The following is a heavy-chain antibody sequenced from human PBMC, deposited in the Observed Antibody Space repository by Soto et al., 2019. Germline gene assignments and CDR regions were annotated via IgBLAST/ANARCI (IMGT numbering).Heavy chain of an antibody. D-gene: IGHD4-17*01. CDR2: INVGNGNT. J-gene: IGHJ6*02. CDR3: AREYGDYVDGMDV. CDR1: GYTYISYS. Sequence: ASVKVSCKASGYTYISYSMHWVRQAPGQRLEWMGWINVGNGNTKYSQNFQGRVTMTRDTSTSTVYMELSSLRSEDTAVYYCAREYGDYVDGMDVWGQGTTVTVSS. V-gene: IGHV1-3*01.